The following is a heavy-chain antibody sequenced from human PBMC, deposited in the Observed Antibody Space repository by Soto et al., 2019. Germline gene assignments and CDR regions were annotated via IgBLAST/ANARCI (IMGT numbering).Heavy chain of an antibody. J-gene: IGHJ4*02. CDR1: GGSFSGYY. CDR3: ARGDPKRWLQAYYFDY. Sequence: PSETLSLTCAVYGGSFSGYYWSWIRQPPGKGLEWIGEINHSGSTNYNPSLKSRVTISVDTSKNQFSLKLSSVTAADTAVYYCARGDPKRWLQAYYFDYWGQGTLVTVS. CDR2: INHSGST. D-gene: IGHD5-12*01. V-gene: IGHV4-34*01.